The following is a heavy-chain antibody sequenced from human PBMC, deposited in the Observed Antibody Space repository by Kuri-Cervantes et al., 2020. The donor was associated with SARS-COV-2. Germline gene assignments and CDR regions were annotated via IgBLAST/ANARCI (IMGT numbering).Heavy chain of an antibody. J-gene: IGHJ4*02. Sequence: ASVKVSCKASGYTFTSYAMHWVRQAPGQRLEWMGWSNAGNGNTKYSQEFQGRVTITRDTSASTAYMELSSLRSEDTAVYYCARSSSGSYSDFEHWGQGTLVAVSS. CDR3: ARSSSGSYSDFEH. D-gene: IGHD1-26*01. V-gene: IGHV1-3*02. CDR2: SNAGNGNT. CDR1: GYTFTSYA.